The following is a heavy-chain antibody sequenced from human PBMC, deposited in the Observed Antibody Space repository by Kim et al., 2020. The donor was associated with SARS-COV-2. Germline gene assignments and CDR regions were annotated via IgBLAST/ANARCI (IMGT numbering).Heavy chain of an antibody. CDR3: ARDGYCSSTSCYTHYYYGMDV. J-gene: IGHJ6*02. D-gene: IGHD2-2*02. CDR2: IIPIFGTA. CDR1: GGTFSSYA. Sequence: SVKVSCKASGGTFSSYAISWVRQAPGQGLEWMGGIIPIFGTANYAQKFQGRVTITADESTSTAYMELSSLRSEDTAVYYCARDGYCSSTSCYTHYYYGMDVWGQGTTVTVSS. V-gene: IGHV1-69*13.